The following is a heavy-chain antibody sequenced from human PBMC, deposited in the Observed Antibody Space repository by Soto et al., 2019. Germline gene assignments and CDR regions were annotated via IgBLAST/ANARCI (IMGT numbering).Heavy chain of an antibody. CDR2: INHSGST. Sequence: SETLSLTCAVYGGSFSGYYWSWIRQPPGKGLEWIGEINHSGSTNYNPSLKSRVTISVDTSKNQFSLKLSSVTAADTAVYYCAKDLHGISGGSILFRGAFDYWGQGTLVTVSS. D-gene: IGHD2-15*01. CDR1: GGSFSGYY. V-gene: IGHV4-34*01. J-gene: IGHJ4*02. CDR3: AKDLHGISGGSILFRGAFDY.